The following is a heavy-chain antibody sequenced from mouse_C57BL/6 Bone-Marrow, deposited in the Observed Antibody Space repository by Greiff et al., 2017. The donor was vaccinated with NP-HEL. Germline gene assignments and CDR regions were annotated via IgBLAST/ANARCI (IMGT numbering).Heavy chain of an antibody. V-gene: IGHV1-81*01. J-gene: IGHJ2*01. Sequence: LEESGAELARPGASVKLSCKASGYTFTSYGISWVKQRTGQGLEWIGEIYPRSGNTYYNEKFKGKATLTADKSSSTAYMELRSLTSEDSAVYFCASPFYGSLDYWGQGTTLTVSS. CDR2: IYPRSGNT. CDR1: GYTFTSYG. CDR3: ASPFYGSLDY. D-gene: IGHD1-1*01.